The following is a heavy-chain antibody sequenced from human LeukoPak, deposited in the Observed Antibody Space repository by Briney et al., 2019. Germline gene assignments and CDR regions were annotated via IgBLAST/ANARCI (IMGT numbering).Heavy chain of an antibody. V-gene: IGHV1-3*01. CDR2: INAGNGNT. J-gene: IGHJ4*02. CDR3: ARDYYYYDSSGYSFDY. Sequence: ASVKVSCKASGYTFTSYAMHWVRQAPGQRLEWMGWINAGNGNTKYSQKFQGRVTITRDTSASTAYMELRSLRSDDTAVYYCARDYYYYDSSGYSFDYWGQGTLVTVSS. D-gene: IGHD3-22*01. CDR1: GYTFTSYA.